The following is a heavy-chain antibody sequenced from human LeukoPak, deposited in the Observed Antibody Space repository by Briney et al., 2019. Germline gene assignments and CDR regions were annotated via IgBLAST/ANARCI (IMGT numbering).Heavy chain of an antibody. V-gene: IGHV1-8*03. D-gene: IGHD2/OR15-2a*01. Sequence: GASVKVSCKASGYTFTSYDINWVRQATGQGLEWMGWMNPNSGNTGYAQKFQGRVTITRNTSISTAYMELSSLRSEDTAVYYCARDSTPRGALYFDYWGQGTLVTVSS. CDR2: MNPNSGNT. CDR1: GYTFTSYD. CDR3: ARDSTPRGALYFDY. J-gene: IGHJ4*02.